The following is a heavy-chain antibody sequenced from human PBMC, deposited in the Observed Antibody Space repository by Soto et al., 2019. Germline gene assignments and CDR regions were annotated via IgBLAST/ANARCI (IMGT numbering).Heavy chain of an antibody. CDR3: ARELGGSRLSNWVDL. D-gene: IGHD2-21*01. CDR2: IWYDGSNK. V-gene: IGHV3-33*01. Sequence: PVGSLRLSCAASGFTSSSYGMHWVRQAPGKGLEWVAVIWYDGSNKYYADSVKGRFTISRDNSKNTLYLQMNSLRAEDTAVYYCARELGGSRLSNWVDLWGQGTLVTVSS. J-gene: IGHJ5*02. CDR1: GFTSSSYG.